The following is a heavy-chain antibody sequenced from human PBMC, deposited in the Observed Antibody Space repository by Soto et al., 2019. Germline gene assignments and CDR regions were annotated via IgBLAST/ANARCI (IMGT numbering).Heavy chain of an antibody. CDR1: GYTFTGYY. J-gene: IGHJ6*03. CDR3: AREWGCSSTSCYPHYMDV. D-gene: IGHD2-2*01. V-gene: IGHV1-2*04. Sequence: ASVKVSCKASGYTFTGYYMHWVRQAPGQGLEWMGWINPNSGGTNYAQKFQGWVTMTRDTSISTAYMELSRLRSDDTAVYYCAREWGCSSTSCYPHYMDVWGKGTTVTVSS. CDR2: INPNSGGT.